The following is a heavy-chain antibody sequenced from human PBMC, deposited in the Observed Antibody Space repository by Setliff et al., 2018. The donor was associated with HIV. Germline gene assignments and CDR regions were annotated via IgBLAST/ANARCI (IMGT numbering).Heavy chain of an antibody. CDR1: WESKINHD. D-gene: IGHD3-10*01. V-gene: IGHV4-59*11. CDR3: VGVPPYYGTGTLWV. CDR2: MFRGGGR. J-gene: IGHJ6*04. Sequence: PSETLSLTCSVSWESKINHDWGWIRQSPGRGLEWIGSMFRGGGRQFQPSLASRVSISGATSKNQFSLKMTSVTPADTAVYFCVGVPPYYGTGTLWVWGKGITVTVSS.